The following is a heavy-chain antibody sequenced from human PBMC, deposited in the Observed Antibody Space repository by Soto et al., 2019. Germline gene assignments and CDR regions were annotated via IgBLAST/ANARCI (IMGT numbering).Heavy chain of an antibody. V-gene: IGHV3-21*01. J-gene: IGHJ4*02. CDR2: ISSSSSYI. CDR3: ARHYVWGSYRYPFYLDY. CDR1: GFTFSSYS. Sequence: GGSLRLSCAASGFTFSSYSMNWVRQAPGKGLEWVSSISSSSSYIYYADSVKGRFTISRDNAKNSLYLQMNSLRAEDTAVYYCARHYVWGSYRYPFYLDYWGQGTLVTVS. D-gene: IGHD3-16*02.